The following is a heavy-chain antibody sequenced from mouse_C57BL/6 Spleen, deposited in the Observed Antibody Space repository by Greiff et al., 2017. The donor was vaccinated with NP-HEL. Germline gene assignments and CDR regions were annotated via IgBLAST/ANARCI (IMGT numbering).Heavy chain of an antibody. CDR1: GYSITSGYD. D-gene: IGHD2-1*01. Sequence: EVQVVESGPGMVKPSQSLSLTCTVTGYSITSGYDWHWIRHFPGNKLEWMGYISYSGSTNYNPSLKSRISITHDTSKNHFFLKLNSVTTEDTATYYCAKGEYGNPAWFAYWGQGTLVTVSA. CDR3: AKGEYGNPAWFAY. J-gene: IGHJ3*01. V-gene: IGHV3-1*01. CDR2: ISYSGST.